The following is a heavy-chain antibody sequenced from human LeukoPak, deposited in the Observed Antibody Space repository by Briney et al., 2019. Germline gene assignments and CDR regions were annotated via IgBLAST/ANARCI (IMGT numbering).Heavy chain of an antibody. J-gene: IGHJ5*02. D-gene: IGHD3-10*01. Sequence: GASVKVSCKASGYTFTGYYIHWVRQAPAQGLEWMGWINPNSGGTNYAQKFQGRVTMTRDTSISTAYMELSSLRSDDTAVYYCARSMVVRGVMGNYFDPWGQGTLVTVSS. CDR2: INPNSGGT. CDR3: ARSMVVRGVMGNYFDP. CDR1: GYTFTGYY. V-gene: IGHV1-2*02.